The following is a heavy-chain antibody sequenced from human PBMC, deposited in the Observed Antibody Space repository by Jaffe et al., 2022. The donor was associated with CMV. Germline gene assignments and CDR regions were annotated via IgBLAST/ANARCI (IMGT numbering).Heavy chain of an antibody. V-gene: IGHV1-18*01. CDR3: ARKVRWELDS. D-gene: IGHD1-26*01. CDR2: INPNSGNT. CDR1: GYTFPNYG. J-gene: IGHJ5*01. Sequence: QVQLVQSGTEVKKPGASMKVSCKASGYTFPNYGISWVRQAPGQGLEWMGWINPNSGNTFYAQNLQDRVTMTTDTSTSTAYMELRSLRSDDSAVYYCARKVRWELDSWGQGTLVTVSS.